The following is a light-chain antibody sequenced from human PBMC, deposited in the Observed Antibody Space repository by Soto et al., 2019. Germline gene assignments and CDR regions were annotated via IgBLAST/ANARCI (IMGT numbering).Light chain of an antibody. V-gene: IGKV1-9*01. CDR2: ATS. CDR1: QGINSY. CDR3: QQFNSYPLLFT. J-gene: IGKJ3*01. Sequence: DIQMTQSPSTLSASVGDRVTITCRASQGINSYLAWYQQTPGKAPKLLIYATSTLQTGVPSRFSGSGSGTEFTLTISSLQPEDFATYYCQQFNSYPLLFTFGPGTRVEIK.